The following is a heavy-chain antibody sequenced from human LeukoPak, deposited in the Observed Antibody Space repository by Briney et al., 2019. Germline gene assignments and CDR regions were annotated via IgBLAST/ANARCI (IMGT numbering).Heavy chain of an antibody. Sequence: PGRSLRLSCAASGFTFSSYGMHWVRQAPGKGLEWVAFIRYDGSNKYYADSVKGRFTISRDNSKNTLYLQMNSLRAEDTAVYYCAKDPRVTMVRGDPNRPGLFDYWGQGTLVTVSS. V-gene: IGHV3-30*02. CDR2: IRYDGSNK. D-gene: IGHD3-10*01. CDR1: GFTFSSYG. J-gene: IGHJ4*02. CDR3: AKDPRVTMVRGDPNRPGLFDY.